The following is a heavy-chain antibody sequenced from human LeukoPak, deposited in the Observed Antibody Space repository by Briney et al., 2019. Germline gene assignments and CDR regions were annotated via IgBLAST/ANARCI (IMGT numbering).Heavy chain of an antibody. CDR1: GDSFSSNNY. CDR3: ARNAGYSDLNY. J-gene: IGHJ4*02. CDR2: IYRSGAT. V-gene: IGHV4-4*02. D-gene: IGHD3-22*01. Sequence: PSETLSLTCTVSGDSFSSNNYWTWVRQPPRKGLEWIGEIYRSGATNYNPSLRSRVTVSLDKSKNQFSLRLNSVTAADTAIYYCARNAGYSDLNYWGQGVLVTVSS.